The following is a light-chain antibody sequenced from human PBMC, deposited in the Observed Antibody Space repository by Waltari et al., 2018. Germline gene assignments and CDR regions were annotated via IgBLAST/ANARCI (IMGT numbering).Light chain of an antibody. V-gene: IGLV3-19*01. CDR1: SLRRYY. CDR3: NSRDTSGNHVV. J-gene: IGLJ2*01. Sequence: SSELTQDPAVSVALGQTVRITCQGDSLRRYYASRYQQKPGQAPVLVIYGKNNRPSGIPDRFSGSTSGNTASLTISGAHAEDEADYYCNSRDTSGNHVVFGGGTKLTVL. CDR2: GKN.